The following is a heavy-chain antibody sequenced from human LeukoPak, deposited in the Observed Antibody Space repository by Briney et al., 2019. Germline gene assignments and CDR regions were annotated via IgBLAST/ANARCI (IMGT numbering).Heavy chain of an antibody. CDR2: INNSGGTI. J-gene: IGHJ4*02. Sequence: GGSLRLSCAASGFTFSTYEMNWVRQAPGKGLEWLSYINNSGGTIYYAYSVKGRFTISRDNAKNSLYLQMNSLRAEDTAVYYCATKHDYWGQGTLVTVSS. CDR3: ATKHDY. CDR1: GFTFSTYE. V-gene: IGHV3-48*03.